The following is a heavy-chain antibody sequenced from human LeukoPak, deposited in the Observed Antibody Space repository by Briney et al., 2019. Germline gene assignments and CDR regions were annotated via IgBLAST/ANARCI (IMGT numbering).Heavy chain of an antibody. V-gene: IGHV3-9*02. D-gene: IGHD6-19*01. CDR3: AKDNRRHYTSGPNPDSLH. CDR2: ISWNSGSI. CDR1: GFNSEDHA. Sequence: PGRSLRLSCVVSGFNSEDHAMHWVRQPPGKGLEWVSGISWNSGSIDYADSVKGRFTISRDNAKNSLYLQMNSLRVEDTAFYYCAKDNRRHYTSGPNPDSLHWGQGALVTVSS. J-gene: IGHJ4*02.